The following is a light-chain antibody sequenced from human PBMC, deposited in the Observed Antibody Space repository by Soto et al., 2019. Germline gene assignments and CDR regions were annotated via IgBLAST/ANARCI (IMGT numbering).Light chain of an antibody. Sequence: EILLTQSPATLSLSPGERATLSCRASQSVSSSLAWYQQRPGQAPRLLIYDASNRATGIPARFSGSGSGTDFTLTISRLEPEDFAVYYCQQYGSSPHTFGQGTKVEIK. CDR3: QQYGSSPHT. V-gene: IGKV3-20*01. J-gene: IGKJ2*01. CDR1: QSVSSS. CDR2: DAS.